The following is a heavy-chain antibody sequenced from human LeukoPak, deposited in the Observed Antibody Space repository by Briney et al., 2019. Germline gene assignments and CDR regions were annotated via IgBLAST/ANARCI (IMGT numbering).Heavy chain of an antibody. V-gene: IGHV3-43*01. Sequence: GGSLRPSCAASGFTFDDYTMHWVRQAPGKGLEWVSLISWDGGSTHYADSVKGRFTISRDNSKNSLYLQMNSLRTEDTALYYCAKGDRIVARDAFDIWGQGTMVTVSS. J-gene: IGHJ3*02. CDR3: AKGDRIVARDAFDI. CDR2: ISWDGGST. D-gene: IGHD6-6*01. CDR1: GFTFDDYT.